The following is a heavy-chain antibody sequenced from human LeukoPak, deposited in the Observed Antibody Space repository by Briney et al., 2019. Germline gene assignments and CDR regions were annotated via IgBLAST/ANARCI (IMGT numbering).Heavy chain of an antibody. CDR2: ISWNSGSI. Sequence: PGGSLRLSCAASGFTFDDYAMHWVRQAPGKGLEWVSGISWNSGSIGYADSVKGRFTISRDNSKNTLYLQMNSLRAEDTAVYYCAKAFSGWYDPPHYYYYGMDVWGQGTTVTVSS. CDR3: AKAFSGWYDPPHYYYYGMDV. CDR1: GFTFDDYA. J-gene: IGHJ6*02. D-gene: IGHD6-19*01. V-gene: IGHV3-9*01.